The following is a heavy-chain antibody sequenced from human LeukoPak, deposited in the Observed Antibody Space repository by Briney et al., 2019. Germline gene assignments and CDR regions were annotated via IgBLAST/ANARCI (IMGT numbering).Heavy chain of an antibody. V-gene: IGHV4-59*01. D-gene: IGHD3-10*01. Sequence: SETLSLTCTVSGGSISSYYWSWIRQPPGKGLEWLGYIYYSGSTNYNPSLKSRVTISVDTSKNQFSLKLSSVTAADTAVYYCARNDGLLLFGELLHETPNAFDIWGQGTMVTVSS. J-gene: IGHJ3*02. CDR2: IYYSGST. CDR3: ARNDGLLLFGELLHETPNAFDI. CDR1: GGSISSYY.